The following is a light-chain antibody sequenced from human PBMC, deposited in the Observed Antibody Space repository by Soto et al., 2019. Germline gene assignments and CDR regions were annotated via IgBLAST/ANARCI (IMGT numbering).Light chain of an antibody. Sequence: QSVLTQPPSASGTPGQRVTISCSGSSSNIGSNYVYWYQQLPGTAPKLLIYSNNQRPSGVPDRFSGSKSGTSASLAISGLRSEDEADYYCAAWDDSLSGLYVFGTG. V-gene: IGLV1-47*02. CDR1: SSNIGSNY. CDR2: SNN. J-gene: IGLJ1*01. CDR3: AAWDDSLSGLYV.